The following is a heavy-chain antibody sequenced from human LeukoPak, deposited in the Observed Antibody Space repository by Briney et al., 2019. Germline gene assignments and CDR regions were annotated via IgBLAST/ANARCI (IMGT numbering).Heavy chain of an antibody. CDR2: ISGSGGST. J-gene: IGHJ4*02. D-gene: IGHD3-22*01. CDR1: GFTFSNSW. Sequence: GGSLRLSCAASGFTFSNSWMHWARQAPGKGLEWVSAISGSGGSTYYADSVKGRFTISRDNSKDTLYLQMNSLRAEDTAVYYCAKAPARYYYDSSGYSRRGDYWGQGTLVTASS. CDR3: AKAPARYYYDSSGYSRRGDY. V-gene: IGHV3-23*01.